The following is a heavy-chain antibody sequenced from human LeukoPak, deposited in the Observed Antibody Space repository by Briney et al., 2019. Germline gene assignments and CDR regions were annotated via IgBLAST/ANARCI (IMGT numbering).Heavy chain of an antibody. V-gene: IGHV4-39*07. Sequence: KASETLSLTCTVSGGSISSSSYYWGWIRQPPGKGLEWIGSIYYSGSTYYNPSPKSRVTISVDTSKNQFSLKLSSVTAADTAVYYCARFNSGSYQHYFDYWGQGTLVTVSS. J-gene: IGHJ4*02. CDR1: GGSISSSSYY. D-gene: IGHD1-26*01. CDR3: ARFNSGSYQHYFDY. CDR2: IYYSGST.